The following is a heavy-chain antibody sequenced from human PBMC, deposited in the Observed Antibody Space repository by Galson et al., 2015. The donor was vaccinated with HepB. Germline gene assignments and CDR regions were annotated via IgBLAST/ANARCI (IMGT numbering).Heavy chain of an antibody. V-gene: IGHV3-33*06. D-gene: IGHD3-3*01. CDR3: AKDYDLWSGYQYGMDV. J-gene: IGHJ6*02. Sequence: SLRLSCAASGFTFSSYGMHWVRQAPGKGLEWVAVIWYDGSNKYYADSVKGRFTISRDNSKNTLYLQMNSLRAEDTAVYYCAKDYDLWSGYQYGMDVWGQGTTVTVSS. CDR1: GFTFSSYG. CDR2: IWYDGSNK.